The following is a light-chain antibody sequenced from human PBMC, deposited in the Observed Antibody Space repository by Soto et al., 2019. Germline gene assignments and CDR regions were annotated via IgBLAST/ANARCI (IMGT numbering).Light chain of an antibody. CDR1: QSVSSSY. Sequence: EIVLTQSPGTLSLSPGERATLSCRASQSVSSSYLAWYQQKPGQAPGLLIYGASSRATGIPDRFSGSGSGIDFTLTISRLEPEDFAVYYCQQYGSSPRTFGPGTKVDIK. CDR2: GAS. J-gene: IGKJ3*01. CDR3: QQYGSSPRT. V-gene: IGKV3-20*01.